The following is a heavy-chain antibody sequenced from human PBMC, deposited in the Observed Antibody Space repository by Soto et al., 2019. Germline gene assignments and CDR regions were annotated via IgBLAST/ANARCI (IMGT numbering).Heavy chain of an antibody. D-gene: IGHD3-16*01. Sequence: SETLSLTCTVSGGSVNSATYYWSWIRQHPGKGLEWMGYIYYSGSTYYNPSLESRLTISHDTSKNQFSLKLSSVTAADTAVYYCARGPPTFGGFDYWGQGTLVTVSS. CDR2: IYYSGST. CDR3: ARGPPTFGGFDY. J-gene: IGHJ4*02. CDR1: GGSVNSATYY. V-gene: IGHV4-31*03.